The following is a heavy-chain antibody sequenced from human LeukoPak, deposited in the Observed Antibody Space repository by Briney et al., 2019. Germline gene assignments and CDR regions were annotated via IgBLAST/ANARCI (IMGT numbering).Heavy chain of an antibody. CDR3: ATLNYYDSSGYYEGSPQDY. CDR1: GYTFTSYG. V-gene: IGHV1-18*01. CDR2: ISAYNGNT. D-gene: IGHD3-22*01. J-gene: IGHJ4*02. Sequence: ASVKVSCKASGYTFTSYGISWVRQAPGQGLEWMGWISAYNGNTNYAQKLQGRVTMTTDTSTSTAYMELSSLRSEDTAVYYCATLNYYDSSGYYEGSPQDYWGQGTLVTVSS.